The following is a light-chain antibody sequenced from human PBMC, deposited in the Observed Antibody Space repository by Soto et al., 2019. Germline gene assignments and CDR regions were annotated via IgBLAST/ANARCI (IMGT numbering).Light chain of an antibody. CDR1: QSVLYSSNNKNY. CDR2: WAS. V-gene: IGKV4-1*01. CDR3: QQYFSTPHLT. J-gene: IGKJ4*01. Sequence: DIVMTQSPDSLAVSLGERATINCKSSQSVLYSSNNKNYLAWYQQKPGQPPKLLIHWASTRESGVPDRFSGSGSATDFTLTISSLQAEDVAVYYCQQYFSTPHLTFGGGTKVEIK.